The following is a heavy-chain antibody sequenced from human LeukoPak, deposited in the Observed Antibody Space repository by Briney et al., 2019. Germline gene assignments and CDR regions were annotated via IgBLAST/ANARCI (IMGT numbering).Heavy chain of an antibody. CDR3: ACFSRKIAAAGLDY. J-gene: IGHJ4*02. V-gene: IGHV3-21*04. Sequence: GGSLRLSCAASGFTFSSYRMNWVRQAAGRGLEWVSSISSSSYIYCGDSVKGRFTISIDNAKNSLYIQVNSVRAEATAVNDSACFSRKIAAAGLDYWGQGTLVTVSS. D-gene: IGHD6-13*01. CDR1: GFTFSSYR. CDR2: ISSSSYI.